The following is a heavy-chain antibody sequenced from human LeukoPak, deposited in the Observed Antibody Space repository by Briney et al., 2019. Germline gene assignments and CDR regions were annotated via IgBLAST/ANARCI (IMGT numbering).Heavy chain of an antibody. Sequence: GGSLRLSCAASGFTFSSYAMSWVRQAPGKGLEWVSAISGSGGSTYYADSVNGRFTISRDNSKNTLYLQMNSLRAEDTAVYYCAKDLVPYDFWSGFDYWGQGTLVTVSS. CDR1: GFTFSSYA. D-gene: IGHD3-3*01. CDR3: AKDLVPYDFWSGFDY. J-gene: IGHJ4*02. CDR2: ISGSGGST. V-gene: IGHV3-23*01.